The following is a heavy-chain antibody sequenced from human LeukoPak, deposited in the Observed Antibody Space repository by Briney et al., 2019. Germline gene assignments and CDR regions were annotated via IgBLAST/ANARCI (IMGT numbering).Heavy chain of an antibody. J-gene: IGHJ4*02. CDR3: ARGVDAGVDY. Sequence: ASVKVSCKASGYTFTSLDINWMRQTTGQGLEWLGWMSPRNGNTGYAQEFQGRVTMTGDTSKTTAYLELSSLTSEDTAIYYCARGVDAGVDYWGQGTLITVSS. V-gene: IGHV1-8*01. CDR2: MSPRNGNT. D-gene: IGHD2-8*01. CDR1: GYTFTSLD.